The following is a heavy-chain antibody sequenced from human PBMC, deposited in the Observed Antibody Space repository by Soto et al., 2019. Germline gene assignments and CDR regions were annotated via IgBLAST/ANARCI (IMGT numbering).Heavy chain of an antibody. V-gene: IGHV3-23*01. CDR2: ISGSGFRK. CDR3: AKNQGVELVPLATVDWFDP. CDR1: GFIFENFG. Sequence: GGSLRLSCAASGFIFENFGMSWVRQAPGKGLEWISSISGSGFRKYYADSVKGQFTISRDNSKSTVYLELNNLSAEDTAVYHCAKNQGVELVPLATVDWFDPWGQGSVVTVSS. J-gene: IGHJ5*02. D-gene: IGHD1-26*01.